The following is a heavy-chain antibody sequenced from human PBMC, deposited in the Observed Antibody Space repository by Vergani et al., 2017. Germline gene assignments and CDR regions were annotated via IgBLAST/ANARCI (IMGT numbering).Heavy chain of an antibody. J-gene: IGHJ4*02. CDR3: SAQTQSCHDY. Sequence: VQLVQSGGGVVQPGGSLRLSCVASGLTFNRYGMHWVRQVPVKGLEWLGHIRRRSEHYATAYGPSLIGRATISRDDSTNTAYLQLSSLGTDATALYFCSAQTQSCHDYWGQGTLVAVSS. CDR1: GLTFNRYG. CDR2: IRRRSEHYAT. D-gene: IGHD3-10*01. V-gene: IGHV3-73*01.